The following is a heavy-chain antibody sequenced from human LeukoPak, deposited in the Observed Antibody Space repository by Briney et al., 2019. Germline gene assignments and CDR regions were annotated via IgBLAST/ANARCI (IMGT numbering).Heavy chain of an antibody. CDR3: ARMVIRAYCSGGNCYEHAFDI. CDR2: IYYSGSS. Sequence: SETLSLTCSVSGGSISTYYWSWIRQPPGKGLEWLGYIYYSGSSNYNPSLKSRVTISVDTSKKQFSLKLRSVTAADTAVYYCARMVIRAYCSGGNCYEHAFDIWGQGTMVTVSS. D-gene: IGHD2-15*01. CDR1: GGSISTYY. J-gene: IGHJ3*02. V-gene: IGHV4-59*08.